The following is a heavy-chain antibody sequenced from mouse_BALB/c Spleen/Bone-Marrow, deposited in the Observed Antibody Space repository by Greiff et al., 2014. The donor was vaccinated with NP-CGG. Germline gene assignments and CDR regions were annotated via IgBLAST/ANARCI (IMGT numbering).Heavy chain of an antibody. CDR2: IYPGNGDT. V-gene: IGHV1-12*01. J-gene: IGHJ2*01. Sequence: SGAELVKPGASMKMSCKASGYTFTSYNLHWIKQTPGQGLEWIGAIYPGNGDTSYNQRFKGKATLTTDKSSNTAYMQLSSLTSEDSAVYYCAREGRSYFDHWGQGSTLTVSS. CDR3: AREGRSYFDH. CDR1: GYTFTSYN.